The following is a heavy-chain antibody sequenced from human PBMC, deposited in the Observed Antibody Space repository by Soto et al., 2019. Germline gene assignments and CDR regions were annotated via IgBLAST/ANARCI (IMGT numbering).Heavy chain of an antibody. D-gene: IGHD2-15*01. CDR1: GFTFSDAW. V-gene: IGHV3-15*01. J-gene: IGHJ4*02. CDR2: IKRKTDGGTT. CDR3: STDGCSGGGCFAGLY. Sequence: GGSLRLSCAASGFTFSDAWMSWVRQTPGKGLEWVGRIKRKTDGGTTDFAAPVKGRFTVSRDDSKNTVHLQMSSLRIEDTAVYYCSTDGCSGGGCFAGLYWGQGSLVTVSS.